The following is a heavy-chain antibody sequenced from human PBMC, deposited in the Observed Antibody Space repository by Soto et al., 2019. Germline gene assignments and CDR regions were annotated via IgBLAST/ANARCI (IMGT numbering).Heavy chain of an antibody. D-gene: IGHD3-22*01. CDR3: ARVGYYDSSGYYYLNVDY. Sequence: ASVKVSCKASGYTFTSYGISWVRQAPGQGLEWMGWISAYNGNTNYAQKLQGRVTMTTDTSTSTAYMELRSLRSDDTAVYYCARVGYYDSSGYYYLNVDYWGQGTLVTVSS. CDR1: GYTFTSYG. J-gene: IGHJ4*02. CDR2: ISAYNGNT. V-gene: IGHV1-18*01.